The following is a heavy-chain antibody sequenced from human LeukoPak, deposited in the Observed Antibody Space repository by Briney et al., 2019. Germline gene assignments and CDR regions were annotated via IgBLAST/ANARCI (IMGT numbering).Heavy chain of an antibody. CDR2: ISSSSSYI. Sequence: GGSLRLSCAASGFTVSSNYMSWVRQAPGKGLEWVSSISSSSSYIYYADSVKGRFTISRDNAKNSLYLQMNSLRAEDTAVYYCARGTSLCYFDYWGQGTLVTVSS. V-gene: IGHV3-21*01. CDR1: GFTVSSNY. CDR3: ARGTSLCYFDY. D-gene: IGHD1-14*01. J-gene: IGHJ4*02.